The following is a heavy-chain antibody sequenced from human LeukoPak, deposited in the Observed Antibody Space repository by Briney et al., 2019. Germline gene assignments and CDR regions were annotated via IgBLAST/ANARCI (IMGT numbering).Heavy chain of an antibody. CDR1: GFTFSSYS. D-gene: IGHD6-13*01. V-gene: IGHV3-21*01. CDR2: ISSSSSYI. CDR3: ARVYSSSWYWFDP. J-gene: IGHJ5*02. Sequence: MSGGSLRLSCAASGFTFSSYSMNWVRQAPGKGREWVSSISSSSSYIYYADSVKGRFTISRDNAKNSLYLQMNRLRAEDTAVYYCARVYSSSWYWFDPWGQGTLVTVSS.